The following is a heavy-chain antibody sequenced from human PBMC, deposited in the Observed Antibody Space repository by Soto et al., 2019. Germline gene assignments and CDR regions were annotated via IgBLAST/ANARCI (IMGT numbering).Heavy chain of an antibody. CDR3: ARVGLKFLLGGEFFQV. CDR1: GFTLSSYS. J-gene: IGHJ1*01. V-gene: IGHV3-48*01. D-gene: IGHD3-16*01. CDR2: ISSNSDTV. Sequence: DVYLVESGGGLVQPGGSLRLSCTASGFTLSSYSMNWVRQAPGKGPEWVSHISSNSDTVDYADSVKGRFTISRDNARNSLSLQMNSLRAEDTAVYYCARVGLKFLLGGEFFQVWGQGTLVTVPS.